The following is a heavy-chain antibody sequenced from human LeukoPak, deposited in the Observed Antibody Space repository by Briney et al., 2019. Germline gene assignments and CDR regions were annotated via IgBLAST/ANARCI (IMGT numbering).Heavy chain of an antibody. J-gene: IGHJ4*02. D-gene: IGHD1-26*01. Sequence: GGSLRLSCAASGFTFRSYAMSWVREATGKGLEGGSEISGGGGGKYYADSVEGWFTISRDNSKNTLYLQMYSLRDEDTALYYCAKDCVGGATAVDYWGQGTLVTVSS. CDR2: ISGGGGGK. CDR1: GFTFRSYA. V-gene: IGHV3-23*01. CDR3: AKDCVGGATAVDY.